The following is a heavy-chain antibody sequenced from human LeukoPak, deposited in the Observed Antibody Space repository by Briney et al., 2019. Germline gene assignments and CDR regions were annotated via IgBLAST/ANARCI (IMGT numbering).Heavy chain of an antibody. J-gene: IGHJ3*02. CDR3: ARVKPNYYDSSAYGTFAI. CDR1: GYTFTSYY. CDR2: INPSGGST. D-gene: IGHD3-22*01. V-gene: IGHV1-46*01. Sequence: VASVNLSCKASGYTFTSYYMHWVRQAPGQGLEWMGIINPSGGSTSYAQKFQGRVTMTRDTSTSTVYMELSSLRSEDTAVYYCARVKPNYYDSSAYGTFAITGQGTMVTVSS.